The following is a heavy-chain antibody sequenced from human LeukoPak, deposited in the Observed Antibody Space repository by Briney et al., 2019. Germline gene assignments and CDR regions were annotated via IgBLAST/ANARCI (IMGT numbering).Heavy chain of an antibody. CDR1: GYTFTGYY. D-gene: IGHD5-18*01. J-gene: IGHJ4*02. CDR2: INPNSGGT. Sequence: ASVKVSCKASGYTFTGYYMHGVRQAPGQGLEWMGWINPNSGGTNYAQKFQGWATMTRDTSISTAYMELSRLRSDDTAVYYCARAGYRGPFFDYWGQGTLVTVSS. CDR3: ARAGYRGPFFDY. V-gene: IGHV1-2*04.